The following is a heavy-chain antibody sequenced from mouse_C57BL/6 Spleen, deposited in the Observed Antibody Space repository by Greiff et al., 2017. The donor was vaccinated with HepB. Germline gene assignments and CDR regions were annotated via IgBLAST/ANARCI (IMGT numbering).Heavy chain of an antibody. V-gene: IGHV1-63*01. CDR3: ASYYYGSSSYFDY. D-gene: IGHD1-1*01. CDR1: GYTFTNYW. CDR2: IYPGGGYT. Sequence: QVQLQQSGAELVRPGTSVTMSCKASGYTFTNYWIGWAKQRPGHGLEWIGDIYPGGGYTNYNEKFKGKATLTADKSSSTAYMQFSSLTSEDSAIYYWASYYYGSSSYFDYWGQGTTLTVSS. J-gene: IGHJ2*01.